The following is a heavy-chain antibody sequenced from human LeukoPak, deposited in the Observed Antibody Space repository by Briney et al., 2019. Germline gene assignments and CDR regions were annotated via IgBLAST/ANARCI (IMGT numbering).Heavy chain of an antibody. CDR3: ARGWFRYYDILTGPPVFEY. CDR1: GGSFSGYY. J-gene: IGHJ4*02. CDR2: INHSGST. Sequence: PSETLSLTCAVYGGSFSGYYWSWIRQPPGKGLEWIGEINHSGSTNYNPSLKGRVTISVDTSKNQFSLKLSSVTAADTAVYYCARGWFRYYDILTGPPVFEYWGQGTLVTVSS. V-gene: IGHV4-34*01. D-gene: IGHD3-9*01.